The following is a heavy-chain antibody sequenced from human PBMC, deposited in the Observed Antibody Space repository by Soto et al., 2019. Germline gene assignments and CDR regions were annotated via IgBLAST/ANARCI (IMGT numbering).Heavy chain of an antibody. CDR1: GFTFSSYA. Sequence: PGGSLRICRAASGFTFSSYAMTWVRQAPGKGPEWVAVISSTGGSTYYADSVKGRFTISRDNSKNTLYLKMNSLRAEDTAVYYCAKDVKTTVARAYDYWGQGTLVTVSS. CDR3: AKDVKTTVARAYDY. D-gene: IGHD4-17*01. J-gene: IGHJ4*02. CDR2: ISSTGGST. V-gene: IGHV3-23*01.